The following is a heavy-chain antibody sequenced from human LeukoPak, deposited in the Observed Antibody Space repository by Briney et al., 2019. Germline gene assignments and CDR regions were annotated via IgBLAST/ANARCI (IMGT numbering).Heavy chain of an antibody. CDR1: GVSISSSGYD. D-gene: IGHD6-6*01. CDR2: IYYSGST. Sequence: SETLSLTCTVAGVSISSSGYDWGWLRQPPGKGLEWIGSIYYSGSTYYNPSLKSRVTISVDTSKNQFSLKLSSVTAADTAVYYCARDAYSSSSFDYWGQGTLVTVSS. CDR3: ARDAYSSSSFDY. V-gene: IGHV4-39*07. J-gene: IGHJ4*02.